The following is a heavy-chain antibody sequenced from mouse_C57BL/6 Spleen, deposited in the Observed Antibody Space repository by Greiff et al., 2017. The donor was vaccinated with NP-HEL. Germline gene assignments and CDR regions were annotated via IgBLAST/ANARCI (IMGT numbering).Heavy chain of an antibody. CDR1: GYTFTSYW. CDR3: ARPLYDPSWFAY. Sequence: QVQLKQPGAELVKPGASVKLSCKASGYTFTSYWMHWVKQRPGQGLEWIGMIHPNSGSTNYNEKFKSKATLTVDKSSSTAYMQLSSLTSEDSAVYYCARPLYDPSWFAYWGQGTLVTVSA. J-gene: IGHJ3*01. V-gene: IGHV1-64*01. CDR2: IHPNSGST. D-gene: IGHD1-3*01.